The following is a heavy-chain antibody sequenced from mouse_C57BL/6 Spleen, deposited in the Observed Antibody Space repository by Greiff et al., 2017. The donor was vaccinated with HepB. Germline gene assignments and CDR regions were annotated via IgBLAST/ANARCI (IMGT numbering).Heavy chain of an antibody. CDR3: ARNYDYDGYAMDY. J-gene: IGHJ4*01. V-gene: IGHV1-50*01. CDR2: IDPSDSYT. CDR1: GYTFTSYW. Sequence: QVQLKQPGAELVKPGASVKLSCKASGYTFTSYWMQWVKQRPGQGLEWIGEIDPSDSYTNYNQKFKGKATLTVDTSSSTAYMQLSSLTSEDSAVYYCARNYDYDGYAMDYWGQGTSVTVSS. D-gene: IGHD2-4*01.